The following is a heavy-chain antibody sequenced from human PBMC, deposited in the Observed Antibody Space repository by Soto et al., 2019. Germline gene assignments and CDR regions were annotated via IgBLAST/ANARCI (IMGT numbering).Heavy chain of an antibody. CDR3: AEDLTPSGYDLNYYYYYMDV. Sequence: EVQLLESGGGLVQPGGSLRLSCAASGFTFSSYAMSWVRQAPGKGLEWVSAISGSGGSTYYADSVKGRFTISRDNSTSTLYLQMNSLRAEDTAVYYCAEDLTPSGYDLNYYYYYMDVWGKGTTVTVSS. D-gene: IGHD5-12*01. V-gene: IGHV3-23*01. J-gene: IGHJ6*03. CDR2: ISGSGGST. CDR1: GFTFSSYA.